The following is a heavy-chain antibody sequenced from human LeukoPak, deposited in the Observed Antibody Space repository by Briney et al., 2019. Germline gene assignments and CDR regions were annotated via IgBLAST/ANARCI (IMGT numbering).Heavy chain of an antibody. CDR2: ISSSSSTI. CDR3: ATVTH. J-gene: IGHJ4*02. CDR1: GFTFSSYS. V-gene: IGHV3-48*04. Sequence: PGGSLRLSCAASGFTFSSYSMNWVRQAPGKGLEWVSYISSSSSTIYYADSVKGRFIISRDDAKNSLYLQMNSLRAEDTALYYCATVTHWGQGTLVTVSS.